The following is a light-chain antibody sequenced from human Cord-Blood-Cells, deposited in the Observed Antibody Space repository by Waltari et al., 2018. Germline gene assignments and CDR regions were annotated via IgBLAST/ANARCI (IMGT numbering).Light chain of an antibody. CDR3: QQSYSTLGT. Sequence: DNQMTQSASSLSASVGARVTLTCRASQSISSYLNWYQQKPGKAPKLLIYAASSLQSWVPSRFSGSGSGTDFTLTISSLQPEDFATYYCQQSYSTLGTFGQGTKVEIK. J-gene: IGKJ1*01. CDR2: AAS. CDR1: QSISSY. V-gene: IGKV1-39*01.